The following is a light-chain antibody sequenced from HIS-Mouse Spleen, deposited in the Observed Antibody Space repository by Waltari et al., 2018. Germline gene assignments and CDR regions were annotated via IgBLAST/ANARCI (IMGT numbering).Light chain of an antibody. CDR1: SSDVGGYNY. J-gene: IGLJ2*01. Sequence: QSALTQPASVSGSPGQSITISCTGTSSDVGGYNYVSWYQKHPGKAPKLMIYDVSNRPSGVSNRCSGSKSGNTASLTISGLQAEDEADYYCSSYTSSSFNVVFGGGTKLTVL. CDR2: DVS. V-gene: IGLV2-14*03. CDR3: SSYTSSSFNVV.